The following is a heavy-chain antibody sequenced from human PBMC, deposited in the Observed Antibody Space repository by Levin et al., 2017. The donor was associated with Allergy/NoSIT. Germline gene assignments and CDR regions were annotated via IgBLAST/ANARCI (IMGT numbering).Heavy chain of an antibody. D-gene: IGHD4-23*01. J-gene: IGHJ4*02. V-gene: IGHV5-51*01. Sequence: GESLKISCQGSGYSFTNYWIGWVRQMPGKGLEWMGIIWPGDSDTRYSPSFQGQVTMSADKSINTAYLQWSSLRASDTAMYYCARDYGGSHRQFDYWGQGTLVTVSS. CDR1: GYSFTNYW. CDR3: ARDYGGSHRQFDY. CDR2: IWPGDSDT.